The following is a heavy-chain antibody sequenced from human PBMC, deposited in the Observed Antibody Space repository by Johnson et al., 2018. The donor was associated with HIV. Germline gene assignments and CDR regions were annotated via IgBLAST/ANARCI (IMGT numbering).Heavy chain of an antibody. CDR2: IYSGGST. CDR3: ARKQWLEIPSDALDV. J-gene: IGHJ3*01. CDR1: GFTVNSNY. D-gene: IGHD6-19*01. V-gene: IGHV3-66*01. Sequence: VQLVESGGGLVQPGGSLRLSCAASGFTVNSNYMSWVRQAPGKGLEWVSVIYSGGSTYYADSVKGRFTISRDNPKNTFYLQMNSLRAEDTAIYYCARKQWLEIPSDALDVWGQGTMVTVSS.